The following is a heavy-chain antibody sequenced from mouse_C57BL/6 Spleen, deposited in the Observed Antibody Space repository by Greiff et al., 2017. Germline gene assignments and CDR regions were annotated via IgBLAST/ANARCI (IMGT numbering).Heavy chain of an antibody. V-gene: IGHV1-81*01. CDR3: ARSDPWYFDV. CDR2: IYPRSGNT. J-gene: IGHJ1*03. Sequence: QVQLQQSGAELARPGASVKLSCKASGYTFTSYGIIWVKQRTGQGLEWIGEIYPRSGNTYYNEKFKGKATLTADKSSSTAYMELRSLTSEDSAVYFCARSDPWYFDVWGTGTTVTVSS. CDR1: GYTFTSYG.